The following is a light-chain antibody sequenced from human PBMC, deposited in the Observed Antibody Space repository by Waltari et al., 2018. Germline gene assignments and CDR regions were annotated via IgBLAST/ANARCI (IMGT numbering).Light chain of an antibody. CDR3: CSYAGSYSVV. Sequence: QSALTQPRSVSGSPGQSVTISCTGTSSDVGGYNYVSWYQQHPGKAPKLMIYDVSKRPSGVPDLCSGWKPGNTASLTISGLQAEDEADYDCCSYAGSYSVVFGGGTKLTVL. CDR2: DVS. CDR1: SSDVGGYNY. J-gene: IGLJ2*01. V-gene: IGLV2-11*01.